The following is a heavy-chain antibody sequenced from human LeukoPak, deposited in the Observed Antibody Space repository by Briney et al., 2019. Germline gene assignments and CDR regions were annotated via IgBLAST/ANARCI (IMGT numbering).Heavy chain of an antibody. J-gene: IGHJ4*02. CDR2: INPNSGGT. CDR1: GHTFTGYY. V-gene: IGHV1-2*02. Sequence: ASVKVSCKASGHTFTGYYIHWVRQAPGQGLEWMGWINPNSGGTNYAQKFQGRITMTGDTSISTAYMELSSLRSDDTAVYYCDIISSSGSYYFDYWGQGTLVTVSS. D-gene: IGHD1-26*01. CDR3: DIISSSGSYYFDY.